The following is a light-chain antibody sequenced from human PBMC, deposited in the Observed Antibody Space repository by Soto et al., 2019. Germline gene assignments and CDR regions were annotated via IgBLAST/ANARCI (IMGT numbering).Light chain of an antibody. CDR1: QGVLHSSSNRFS. Sequence: DIVMTQSPDSLAVSLGERATINCKSSQGVLHSSSNRFSIAWYQQKPGLPPKLIIYWASARESGVPDRFSGSGSGTDFTLTISSLQAEDVAVYYCQQYFSTPTFGQGTKLEAK. J-gene: IGKJ2*01. V-gene: IGKV4-1*01. CDR2: WAS. CDR3: QQYFSTPT.